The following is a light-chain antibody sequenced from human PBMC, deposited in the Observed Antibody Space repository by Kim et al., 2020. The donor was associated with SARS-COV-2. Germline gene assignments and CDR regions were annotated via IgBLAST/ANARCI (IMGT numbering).Light chain of an antibody. CDR1: SLRRFY. J-gene: IGLJ3*02. V-gene: IGLV3-19*01. CDR2: DTS. CDR3: SSRGSSTKCVL. Sequence: SSELTQDPAVSAALGQPVRITCQGDSLRRFYASWYQQKPGQAPILVIFDTSNRPSGIPDRFSGSSPGNTASLTITGAQAEDEADYYCSSRGSSTKCVLFGGGTQLTVL.